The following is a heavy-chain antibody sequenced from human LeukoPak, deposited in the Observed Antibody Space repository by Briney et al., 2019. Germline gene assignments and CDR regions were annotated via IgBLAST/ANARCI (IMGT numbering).Heavy chain of an antibody. CDR2: IRYSGTT. Sequence: SETLSLTCTVSGGSISSSNYYWDWIRQPPGKGLEWIANIRYSGTTYYNPSLKSRVTISVDTSKNQVSLKLSSVTAADTAVYYCARSDCSSSTCNYFYGMDVWDQGTTVTVSS. CDR1: GGSISSSNYY. CDR3: ARSDCSSSTCNYFYGMDV. J-gene: IGHJ6*02. D-gene: IGHD2-2*01. V-gene: IGHV4-39*01.